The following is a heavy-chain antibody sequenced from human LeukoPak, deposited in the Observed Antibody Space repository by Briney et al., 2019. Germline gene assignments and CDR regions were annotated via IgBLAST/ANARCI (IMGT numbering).Heavy chain of an antibody. CDR2: ISTSGGTT. Sequence: GGSLRLSCAASGFTFSSYAMNWVRQAPGKGLEWVSSISTSGGTTYYADSVKGRFTISRDNSKNTLYLQMNSLRAEDTAVYYCAKVLYGDFDAFDMWGQGTKVTVSS. D-gene: IGHD4-17*01. J-gene: IGHJ3*02. CDR1: GFTFSSYA. V-gene: IGHV3-23*01. CDR3: AKVLYGDFDAFDM.